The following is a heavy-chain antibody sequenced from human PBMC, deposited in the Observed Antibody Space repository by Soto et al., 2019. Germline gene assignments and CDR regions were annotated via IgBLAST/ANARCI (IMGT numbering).Heavy chain of an antibody. CDR3: ARWWGLGVAGMDV. Sequence: QVQLQESGPRLVKPLQTLSLTCTVSGDSINSGDYYWSWIRQPPGRGLEWVGYSFYSGITDYNPSLRSRMTISMDTSKNQFSLRLNSVTAADTAVYFCARWWGLGVAGMDVWGQGTTVSVSS. D-gene: IGHD2-15*01. J-gene: IGHJ6*02. V-gene: IGHV4-30-4*01. CDR2: SFYSGIT. CDR1: GDSINSGDYY.